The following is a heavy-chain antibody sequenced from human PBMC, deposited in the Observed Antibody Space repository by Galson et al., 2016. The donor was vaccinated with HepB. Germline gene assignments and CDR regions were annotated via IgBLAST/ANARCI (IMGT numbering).Heavy chain of an antibody. D-gene: IGHD4-11*01. CDR3: ARAGLLTKASFDY. CDR1: GGSVGSHD. J-gene: IGHJ4*02. CDR2: VYRGRT. Sequence: SETLSLTCTLSGGSVGSHDWSWIRQPPGKGLEWIGTVYRGRTYYNPSLEGRVTISVGMSTDLLSLKVTSLTATDTAVYYCARAGLLTKASFDYWGQGARVAVSS. V-gene: IGHV4-59*04.